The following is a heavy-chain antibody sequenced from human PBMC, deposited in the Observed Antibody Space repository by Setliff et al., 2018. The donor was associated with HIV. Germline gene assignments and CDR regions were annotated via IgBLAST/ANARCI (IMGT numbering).Heavy chain of an antibody. CDR2: LSGSGVTS. CDR1: GFSFSNYA. Sequence: LRLSCSASGFSFSNYAMHWVRQAPGKGLEWVSSLSGSGVTSYYADSVKGRFTISRDSSKNTLNLQMNSLRVEDTALYFCVKGGAYYETNGPYWDHWGQGTLVTVSS. V-gene: IGHV3-23*01. D-gene: IGHD3-22*01. J-gene: IGHJ4*02. CDR3: VKGGAYYETNGPYWDH.